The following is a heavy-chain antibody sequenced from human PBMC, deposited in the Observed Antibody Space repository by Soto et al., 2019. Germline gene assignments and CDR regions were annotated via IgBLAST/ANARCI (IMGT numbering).Heavy chain of an antibody. CDR2: ISSDGRNK. CDR3: ARDVAVTGSWYFDL. D-gene: IGHD6-19*01. V-gene: IGHV3-30*09. J-gene: IGHJ2*01. CDR1: GFTFSDYA. Sequence: QVQLVESGGGVVQPGRSLRLSCVASGFTFSDYAMHWVRQAPGKGLEWVAVISSDGRNKYYAESVKGRFAISRDNSKNTLYLQMNSLRPEDTAVYYCARDVAVTGSWYFDLGGRGTLVTVSS.